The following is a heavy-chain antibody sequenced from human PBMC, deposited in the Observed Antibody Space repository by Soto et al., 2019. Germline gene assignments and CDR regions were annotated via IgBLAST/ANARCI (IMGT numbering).Heavy chain of an antibody. Sequence: PSETLSLTCTVSGGSISSGGYYWSWIRQHPGKGLEWIGYIYYSGSTYYNPSLKSRVTISVDTSKNQFSLKLRSVTAADTAVYYCARTLGCSSTSCYSYYYYMDVWGKGTTVTVSS. J-gene: IGHJ6*03. CDR2: IYYSGST. CDR1: GGSISSGGYY. CDR3: ARTLGCSSTSCYSYYYYMDV. V-gene: IGHV4-31*03. D-gene: IGHD2-2*02.